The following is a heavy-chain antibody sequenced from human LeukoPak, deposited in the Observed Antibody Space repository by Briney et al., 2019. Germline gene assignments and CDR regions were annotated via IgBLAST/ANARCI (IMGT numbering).Heavy chain of an antibody. CDR2: IYYSGST. J-gene: IGHJ6*02. D-gene: IGHD3-22*01. CDR1: GGSISGYY. V-gene: IGHV4-59*01. CDR3: ARDAYYYDSSGYYFGYYYYGMDA. Sequence: PSETLSLTCTVSGGSISGYYWSWIRQPPGKGLEWIGYIYYSGSTNYNPSLKSRVTISVDTSKNQFSLKLSSVTAADTAVYYCARDAYYYDSSGYYFGYYYYGMDAWGQGTTVTVSS.